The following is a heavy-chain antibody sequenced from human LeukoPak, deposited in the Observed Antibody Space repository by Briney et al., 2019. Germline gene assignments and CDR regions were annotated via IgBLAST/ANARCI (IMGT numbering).Heavy chain of an antibody. CDR1: GITFSDHW. Sequence: GGSLRVSCAASGITFSDHWTSWVRQAPGKGLECVANITPDGSEKNYVDSVKGRFTISRDNAKNSMYLQMSSLRAEDSAVYYCVTGGHYSGSWGQGSLVTVSS. D-gene: IGHD3-22*01. J-gene: IGHJ5*02. V-gene: IGHV3-7*01. CDR3: VTGGHYSGS. CDR2: ITPDGSEK.